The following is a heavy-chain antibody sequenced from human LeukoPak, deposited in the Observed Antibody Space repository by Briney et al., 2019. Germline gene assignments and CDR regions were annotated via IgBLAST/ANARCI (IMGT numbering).Heavy chain of an antibody. J-gene: IGHJ3*02. D-gene: IGHD2-2*02. V-gene: IGHV3-7*02. Sequence: GGSLRLSCAASGFTFSTYWMSWVRQAPGKGLEWVANIKQDGSEKYYVDSVKGRFTISRDNARNSLYLQMNSLRADDTAVYYCAGQYCSRSTCYTDAFDTWGQGTMVTVSS. CDR3: AGQYCSRSTCYTDAFDT. CDR2: IKQDGSEK. CDR1: GFTFSTYW.